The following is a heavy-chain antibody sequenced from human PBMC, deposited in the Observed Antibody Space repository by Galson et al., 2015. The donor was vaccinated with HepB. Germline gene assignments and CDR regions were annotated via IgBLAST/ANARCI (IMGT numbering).Heavy chain of an antibody. V-gene: IGHV4-61*02. Sequence: TLSLTCTVSGGSISSGSYYWSWIRQPAGKGLEWIGRIYTSGSTTYNPSLTGRVTMSVDTSKNQFSLQLTSVTAADTAVYYCARDSHSGRTTVWGVTNWFDPWGQGTLVAVSS. J-gene: IGHJ5*02. CDR1: GGSISSGSYY. CDR2: IYTSGST. D-gene: IGHD3-10*01. CDR3: ARDSHSGRTTVWGVTNWFDP.